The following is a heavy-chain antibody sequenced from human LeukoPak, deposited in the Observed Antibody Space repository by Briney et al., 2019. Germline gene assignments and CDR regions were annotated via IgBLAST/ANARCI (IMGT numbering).Heavy chain of an antibody. J-gene: IGHJ4*02. CDR1: GYTFTGYY. CDR3: ARDGVGAVAGNDY. CDR2: ISAYNGNT. Sequence: ASVKVSCKASGYTFTGYYMHWVRQAPGQGLEWMGWISAYNGNTNYAQKLQGRVTMTTDTSTSTAYMELRSLRSDDTAVYYCARDGVGAVAGNDYWGQGTLVTVSS. V-gene: IGHV1-18*04. D-gene: IGHD6-19*01.